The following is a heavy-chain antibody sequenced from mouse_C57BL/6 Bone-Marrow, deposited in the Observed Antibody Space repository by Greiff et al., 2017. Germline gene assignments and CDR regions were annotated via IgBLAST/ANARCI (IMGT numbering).Heavy chain of an antibody. CDR3: ARGGLLRGGARDD. CDR1: GYTFTSYW. CDR2: IDPSDSYT. V-gene: IGHV1-69*01. J-gene: IGHJ4*01. Sequence: QVQLQQPGAELVMPGASVKLSCKASGYTFTSYWMHWVKQSPGQGLEWIGEIDPSDSYTNYNQKFKGKSTLTVDKSSSTAYMQLSSLTSEDTAVYYCARGGLLRGGARDDGGQGTSGTVS. D-gene: IGHD2-3*01.